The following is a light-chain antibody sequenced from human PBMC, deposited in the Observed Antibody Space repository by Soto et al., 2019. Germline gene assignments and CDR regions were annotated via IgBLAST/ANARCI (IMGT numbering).Light chain of an antibody. CDR1: SSDVGRYNY. J-gene: IGLJ1*01. CDR3: SSYTSSSTYV. V-gene: IGLV2-14*01. CDR2: EVS. Sequence: QSVLTQPASVSGSPGQSITISCTGTSSDVGRYNYVSWYQQHPGKAPKLMIYEVSNRPSGVSNRFSGSKSGNTASLTISGLQAEDEADYYCSSYTSSSTYVFGTETKVTV.